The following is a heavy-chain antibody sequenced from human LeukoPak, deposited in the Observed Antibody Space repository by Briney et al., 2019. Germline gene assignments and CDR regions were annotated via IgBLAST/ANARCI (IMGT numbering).Heavy chain of an antibody. CDR1: GGSISSSNW. J-gene: IGHJ3*02. D-gene: IGHD3-10*01. CDR3: ARSLWFGELPPDAFDI. CDR2: IYHSGST. V-gene: IGHV4-4*02. Sequence: SETLSLTCAVSGGSISSSNWWSWVRQPPGKGLEWIGEIYHSGSTNYNPSLKSRVTISVDKSKNQFSLKLSSVTAADTAVYYCARSLWFGELPPDAFDIWGQGTMVTVSS.